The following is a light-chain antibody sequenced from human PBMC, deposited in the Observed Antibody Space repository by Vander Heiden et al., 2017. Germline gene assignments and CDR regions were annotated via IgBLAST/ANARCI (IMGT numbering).Light chain of an antibody. CDR2: EVS. Sequence: QSALTQPASVSGSPGPSITISCTGTSSDVGSYNLVSWYQQHPGKAPKLLIYEVSKRPSGVAHRFSGSKSGNTASVTISGLQAEDVADYYCCSYAGSSTFVVFGGGTKLTVL. CDR3: CSYAGSSTFVV. V-gene: IGLV2-23*02. J-gene: IGLJ2*01. CDR1: SSDVGSYNL.